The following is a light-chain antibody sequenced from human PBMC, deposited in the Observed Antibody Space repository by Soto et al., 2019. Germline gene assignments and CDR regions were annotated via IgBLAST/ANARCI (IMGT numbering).Light chain of an antibody. Sequence: AIRMTQSPSSLSASTGDRVTITCRASQGISSYLAWYQQKPGKAPKLMIYAAYTLQSGVPSRFSGSGSGTDFTLTISCLQSEDFATYYCQQYYSYPITFCQGTRLEIK. CDR2: AAY. V-gene: IGKV1-8*01. CDR3: QQYYSYPIT. CDR1: QGISSY. J-gene: IGKJ5*01.